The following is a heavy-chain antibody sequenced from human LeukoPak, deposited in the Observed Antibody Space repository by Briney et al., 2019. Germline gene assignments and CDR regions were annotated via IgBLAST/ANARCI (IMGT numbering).Heavy chain of an antibody. CDR2: IYYSGTT. D-gene: IGHD6-13*01. J-gene: IGHJ2*01. V-gene: IGHV4-59*08. CDR1: GGSISSYY. Sequence: SETLSLTCTVSGGSISSYYWSWIRQPPGKGLEWIGYIYYSGTTNYNPSLKSRVTISVDTSKNQFSLRLSSVTAADTAVYYCARHFNSSWSGWYFDLWGRGTLVTVSS. CDR3: ARHFNSSWSGWYFDL.